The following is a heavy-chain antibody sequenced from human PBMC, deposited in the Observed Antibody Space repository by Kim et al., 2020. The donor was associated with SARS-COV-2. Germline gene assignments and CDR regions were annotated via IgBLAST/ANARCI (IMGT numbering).Heavy chain of an antibody. CDR1: GGSISSGGYY. J-gene: IGHJ5*02. D-gene: IGHD3-22*01. Sequence: SETLSLTCTVSGGSISSGGYYWSWIRQHPGKGLEWIGYIYYSGSTYYNPSLKSRVTISVDTSKNQFSLKLSSVTAADTAVYYCARVVVIQLHYYDSSGYPLRVWFDPWGQGTLVTVSS. V-gene: IGHV4-31*03. CDR2: IYYSGST. CDR3: ARVVVIQLHYYDSSGYPLRVWFDP.